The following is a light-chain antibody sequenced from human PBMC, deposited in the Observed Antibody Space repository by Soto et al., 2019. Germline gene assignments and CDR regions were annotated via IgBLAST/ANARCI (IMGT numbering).Light chain of an antibody. J-gene: IGLJ2*01. CDR3: QSYDSSLSAWV. Sequence: QSVLTQPPSVSGAPGQRVTISCIGSSSNIGAGYDVHWYQQLPGTAPKLLVYGYNNRPSGVPDRFSVSKSGTSASLTITGLQTEDEADYYCQSYDSSLSAWVFGGGTKLTVL. CDR1: SSNIGAGYD. CDR2: GYN. V-gene: IGLV1-40*01.